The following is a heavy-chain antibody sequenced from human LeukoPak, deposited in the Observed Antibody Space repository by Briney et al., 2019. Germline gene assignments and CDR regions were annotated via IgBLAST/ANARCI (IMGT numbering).Heavy chain of an antibody. CDR2: IYYNGST. CDR3: ARLNRYSGYDLYY. V-gene: IGHV4-39*01. CDR1: GGSISSSSYY. J-gene: IGHJ4*02. Sequence: PSETLSLTCTVSGGSISSSSYYWGWIRQPPGKGLEWIGSIYYNGSTYYNPSLKSRVTISVDTSKNQFSLKLSSVTAADTAVYYCARLNRYSGYDLYYWGQGTLVTVSS. D-gene: IGHD5-12*01.